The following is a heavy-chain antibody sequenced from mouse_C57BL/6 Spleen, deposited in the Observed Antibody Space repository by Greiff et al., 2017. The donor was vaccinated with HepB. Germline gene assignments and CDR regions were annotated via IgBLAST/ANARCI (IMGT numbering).Heavy chain of an antibody. CDR3: ARSGVVGYYFDY. J-gene: IGHJ2*01. Sequence: QVQLQQPGAELVRPGTSVKLSCKASGYTFTSYWMHWVKQRPGQGLEWIGEIDPSDSYTNYNQKFKGKSTLTVDKSSSTAYMQLSSLTSEDSAVYYCARSGVVGYYFDYWGQGTTLTVSS. V-gene: IGHV1-59*01. CDR1: GYTFTSYW. D-gene: IGHD1-1*01. CDR2: IDPSDSYT.